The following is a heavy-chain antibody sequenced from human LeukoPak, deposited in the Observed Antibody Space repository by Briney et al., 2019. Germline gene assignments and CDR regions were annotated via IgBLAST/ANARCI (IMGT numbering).Heavy chain of an antibody. Sequence: SVKVSCKASGFTFTSSAMQWVRQARGQRLEWIGWIVVGSGNTNYAQKFQERVTITRDMSTSTAYMELSSLRAEDTAVYYCAAEGGDVGYYYGMDVWGQGTTVSVSS. CDR2: IVVGSGNT. CDR1: GFTFTSSA. D-gene: IGHD3-10*01. V-gene: IGHV1-58*02. J-gene: IGHJ6*02. CDR3: AAEGGDVGYYYGMDV.